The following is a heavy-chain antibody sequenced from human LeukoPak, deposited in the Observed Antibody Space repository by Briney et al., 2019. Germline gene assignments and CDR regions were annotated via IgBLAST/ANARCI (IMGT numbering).Heavy chain of an antibody. CDR2: IRYEGNNE. V-gene: IGHV3-30*02. Sequence: GGSLRLSCAASGFTFSSYGMHWVRQAPGKGLEWVASIRYEGNNEYYADSVKGRFTISRDNAKNSLYLQMNSLRAEDTAVYYCARVGSGYHYYYYMDVWGKGTTVTVSS. D-gene: IGHD3-3*01. J-gene: IGHJ6*03. CDR1: GFTFSSYG. CDR3: ARVGSGYHYYYYMDV.